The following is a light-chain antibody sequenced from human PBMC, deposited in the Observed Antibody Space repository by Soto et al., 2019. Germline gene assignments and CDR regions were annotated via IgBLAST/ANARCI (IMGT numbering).Light chain of an antibody. CDR3: CSYAGSYTFVI. CDR2: DVN. Sequence: QSALTQPRSVSGSPGQSVIISCIGTSSDVGGYNFVSWYQQHPDKAPKLMIYDVNKRPSGVPDRFSGSKSGNTASLTISGLQAEDEADYYCCSYAGSYTFVIFGGGTKLTVL. J-gene: IGLJ2*01. CDR1: SSDVGGYNF. V-gene: IGLV2-11*01.